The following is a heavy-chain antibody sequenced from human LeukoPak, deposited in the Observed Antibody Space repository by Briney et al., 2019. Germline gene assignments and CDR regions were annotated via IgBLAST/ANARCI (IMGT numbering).Heavy chain of an antibody. CDR2: IYYSGST. J-gene: IGHJ5*02. V-gene: IGHV4-59*01. Sequence: SETLSLTCTVSGGSISSYYWSWIRQPPPKGLGWIGYIYYSGSTNYNPSLKSRVTISVDTSKNQFSLNLSSVTAADRAVYYCARLATLSTIAARGRSWFDPWGQGTLVTVSS. CDR1: GGSISSYY. CDR3: ARLATLSTIAARGRSWFDP. D-gene: IGHD6-6*01.